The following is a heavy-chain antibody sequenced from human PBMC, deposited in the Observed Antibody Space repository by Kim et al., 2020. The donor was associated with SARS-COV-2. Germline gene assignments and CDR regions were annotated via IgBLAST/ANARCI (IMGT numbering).Heavy chain of an antibody. Sequence: SETLSLTCTVSGGSVSSGSYYWSWIRQPTGKGLEWIGYIYYSGSTNYNPSLKSRVTISVDTSKNQFSLKLSSVTAADTAVYYCARRVLFGFDPWGQGTLVTVSS. CDR3: ARRVLFGFDP. V-gene: IGHV4-61*01. J-gene: IGHJ5*02. CDR1: GGSVSSGSYY. CDR2: IYYSGST.